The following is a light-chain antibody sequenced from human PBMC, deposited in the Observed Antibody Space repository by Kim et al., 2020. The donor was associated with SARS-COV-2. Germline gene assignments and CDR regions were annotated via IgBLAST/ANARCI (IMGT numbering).Light chain of an antibody. CDR1: SNNVGNQG. CDR3: SAWDSSLSNWV. V-gene: IGLV10-54*01. CDR2: RNN. Sequence: QAGLTQPPSVSKGLRQTATLTCTGNSNNVGNQGAAWLQQHQGHPPKLLSYRNNNRPSGISERLSASRSGNTASLTITGLQPEDEADYYCSAWDSSLSNWVFGGETQLTVL. J-gene: IGLJ3*02.